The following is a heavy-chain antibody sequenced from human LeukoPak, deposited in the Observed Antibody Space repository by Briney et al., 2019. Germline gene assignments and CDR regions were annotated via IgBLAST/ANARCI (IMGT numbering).Heavy chain of an antibody. CDR2: IKQDGSEK. J-gene: IGHJ4*02. Sequence: GGSLRLSCAASGFTFSSHWMNWVRQAPGKGLEWVANIKQDGSEKYYVDSVKGRFTISRDNAKNSLYLQMNSLRAEDTAFYYCAKDHNYGFSGFDYWGQGTLVTVSS. V-gene: IGHV3-7*03. CDR3: AKDHNYGFSGFDY. D-gene: IGHD5-18*01. CDR1: GFTFSSHW.